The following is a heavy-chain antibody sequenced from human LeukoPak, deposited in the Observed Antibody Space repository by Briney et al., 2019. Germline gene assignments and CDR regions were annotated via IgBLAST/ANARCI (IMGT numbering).Heavy chain of an antibody. V-gene: IGHV3-13*01. CDR1: GFTFSSYD. J-gene: IGHJ6*02. CDR3: ARHTNYYGGDV. CDR2: IGTAGDT. Sequence: GGSLRLSCAASGFTFSSYDMHWVRRATGKGLEWVSAIGTAGDTYYPGSVKGRFTISRENAKNSLYLQMNSLRAGDTAVYYCARHTNYYGGDVWGQGTTVTVSS.